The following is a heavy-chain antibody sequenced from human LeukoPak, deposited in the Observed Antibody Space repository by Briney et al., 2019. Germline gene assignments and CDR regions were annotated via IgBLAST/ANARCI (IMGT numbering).Heavy chain of an antibody. CDR1: GYAFSTYY. CDR3: ARGYGPGSYIDF. V-gene: IGHV1-46*01. Sequence: ASVKVSCKASGYAFSTYYIHWVRQAPGQGLEWMGIITPSVGSTTYAQNFQGRVTMTRDMSTSTVHMELSSLGSKDPAVYYCARGYGPGSYIDFWGQGTLVTVSS. CDR2: ITPSVGST. D-gene: IGHD3-10*01. J-gene: IGHJ4*02.